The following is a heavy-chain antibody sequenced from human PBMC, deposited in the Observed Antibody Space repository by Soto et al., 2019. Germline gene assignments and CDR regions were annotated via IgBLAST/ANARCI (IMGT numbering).Heavy chain of an antibody. CDR1: GGTFSSNT. CDR3: FSKAACGGDCYAFDS. D-gene: IGHD2-21*02. J-gene: IGHJ4*02. Sequence: QVQLVQSGAEVKKPGSSVKISCRASGGTFSSNTINWVRQAAGQGLEWMGGIIPLFGTANYAEKFQGRITITADKSTKTEYMELRSMRSDNTAVYYCFSKAACGGDCYAFDSWGQGTLVTVSS. V-gene: IGHV1-69*06. CDR2: IIPLFGTA.